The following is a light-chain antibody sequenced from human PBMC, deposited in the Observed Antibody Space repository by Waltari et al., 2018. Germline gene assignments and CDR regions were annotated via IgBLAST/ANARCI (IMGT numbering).Light chain of an antibody. CDR2: RNT. Sequence: QPVLTQPPSAPGTPEQRATVSRSLTRSNIENYFVCWYQQFPGTAPKLLIYRNTHRPSGAPDRFSGSKSGTSASLAISGLRSEDEADYYCAAWDDSLRNWVFGGGTKLTVL. CDR1: RSNIENYF. J-gene: IGLJ3*02. CDR3: AAWDDSLRNWV. V-gene: IGLV1-47*01.